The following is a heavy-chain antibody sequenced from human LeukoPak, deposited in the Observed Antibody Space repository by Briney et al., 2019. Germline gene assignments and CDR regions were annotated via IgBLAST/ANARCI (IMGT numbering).Heavy chain of an antibody. Sequence: GESLNISCKGSGYLFSTYRFGWAGQTPGKGLEWMGIIYPGNSDTTYSPSFQGQVTISADRSITTAYLQWSSLKASDTAMYYCARSPRDGYSDGVDDIWGQGTMVTVSS. J-gene: IGHJ3*02. CDR2: IYPGNSDT. D-gene: IGHD5-24*01. CDR3: ARSPRDGYSDGVDDI. CDR1: GYLFSTYR. V-gene: IGHV5-51*01.